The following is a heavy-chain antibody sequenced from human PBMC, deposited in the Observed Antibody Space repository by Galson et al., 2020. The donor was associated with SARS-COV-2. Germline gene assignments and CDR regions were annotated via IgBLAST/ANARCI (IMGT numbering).Heavy chain of an antibody. CDR1: GGSISSYY. CDR2: IYYSGST. J-gene: IGHJ4*02. Sequence: SETLSLTCTVSGGSISSYYWSWIRQPPGKGLEWIGYIYYSGSTNYNPSLKSRVTMSVDTSKNQFSLKLSSVTAADTAVYYCARDFGMSYYDFAPDYWGQGTLVTVSS. CDR3: ARDFGMSYYDFAPDY. D-gene: IGHD3-3*01. V-gene: IGHV4-59*12.